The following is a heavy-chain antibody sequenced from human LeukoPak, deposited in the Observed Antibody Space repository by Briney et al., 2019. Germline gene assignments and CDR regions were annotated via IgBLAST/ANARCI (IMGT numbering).Heavy chain of an antibody. V-gene: IGHV3-74*01. CDR3: SRDIPTSAWYVDY. D-gene: IGHD2-21*01. J-gene: IGHJ4*02. Sequence: GGSLRLSCAASGFTFSTYWMHWVRQAPGKGLVWVSRINSDGSSTSYADSVKGRFTISRDNAKNTLYLQMNSLRVEDTAVYFCSRDIPTSAWYVDYWGQGTLVTVSS. CDR1: GFTFSTYW. CDR2: INSDGSST.